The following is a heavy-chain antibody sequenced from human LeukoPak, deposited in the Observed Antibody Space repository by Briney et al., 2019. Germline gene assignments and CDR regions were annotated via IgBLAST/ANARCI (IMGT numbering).Heavy chain of an antibody. D-gene: IGHD3-22*01. Sequence: SETLSLTXTVSGGSISSYYWSWIRQPAGKGLEWIGRIYTSGSTNYNPSLKSRVTMSVDTSKNQFSLKLSSVTAADTAVYYCARGEEDYYDSSGYYGDWGQGTLVTVSS. V-gene: IGHV4-4*07. CDR1: GGSISSYY. CDR2: IYTSGST. CDR3: ARGEEDYYDSSGYYGD. J-gene: IGHJ4*02.